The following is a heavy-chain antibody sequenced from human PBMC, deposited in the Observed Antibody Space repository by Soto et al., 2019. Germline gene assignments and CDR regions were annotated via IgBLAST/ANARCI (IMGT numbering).Heavy chain of an antibody. J-gene: IGHJ6*02. D-gene: IGHD5-18*01. CDR2: IYYSGNT. Sequence: TSETLSLTCTVSGGSIRSGGYYWSWVRQNPRRGLEWIGNIYYSGNTYYKPSLKSRLTISVDTSKNQFSLNLSSVTAADTAVYYCARDRFMATAGTARHYFGLDVWGQGTTVTVSS. CDR1: GGSIRSGGYY. V-gene: IGHV4-31*03. CDR3: ARDRFMATAGTARHYFGLDV.